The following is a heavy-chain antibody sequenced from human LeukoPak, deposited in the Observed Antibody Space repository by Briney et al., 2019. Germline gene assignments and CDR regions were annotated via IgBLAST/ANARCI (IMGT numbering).Heavy chain of an antibody. CDR3: ARIGGPGYYYYGMDV. J-gene: IGHJ6*02. CDR1: GFTFSDYY. D-gene: IGHD3-10*01. Sequence: GGSLRLSCAASGFTFSDYYMSWIRQAPGKGLEWVSYISSSSSYTNYADSVKGRFTISRDNGKNSLYLQVNSLRDEDTVVYYCARIGGPGYYYYGMDVWGQGTTVTVSS. CDR2: ISSSSSYT. V-gene: IGHV3-11*06.